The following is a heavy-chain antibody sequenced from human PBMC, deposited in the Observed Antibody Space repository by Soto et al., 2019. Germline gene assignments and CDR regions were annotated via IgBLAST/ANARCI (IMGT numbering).Heavy chain of an antibody. J-gene: IGHJ6*02. CDR3: ARDSGYDYYYYYGMDV. Sequence: QVQLVQSGAEVKKPGASVKVSCKASGYTFTSYAMHWVRQAPGQRLEWMGWINAGNGNTKYSQKFQGRVTITRDTSASTAYMELSSLRSEDTAVYYCARDSGYDYYYYYGMDVWGQGTTVTVSS. CDR2: INAGNGNT. V-gene: IGHV1-3*01. D-gene: IGHD5-12*01. CDR1: GYTFTSYA.